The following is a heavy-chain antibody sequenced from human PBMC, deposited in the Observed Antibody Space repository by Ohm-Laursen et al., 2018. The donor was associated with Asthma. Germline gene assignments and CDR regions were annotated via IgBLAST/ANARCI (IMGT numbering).Heavy chain of an antibody. D-gene: IGHD6-13*01. CDR2: IHPNNGDT. CDR1: GYTLTSYA. V-gene: IGHV1-2*06. J-gene: IGHJ1*01. CDR3: ARDLGHISNWYTEYFQY. Sequence: VASVKVSCKVSGYTLTSYAMNWVRQAPGQGLEWMGRIHPNNGDTTYAQNFRGRVTFTRDTSIRIAYMELTSLSSDDTAVYFCARDLGHISNWYTEYFQYWGQGTLVTVSS.